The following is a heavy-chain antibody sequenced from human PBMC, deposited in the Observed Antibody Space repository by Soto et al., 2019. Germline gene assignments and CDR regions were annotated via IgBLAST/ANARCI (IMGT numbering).Heavy chain of an antibody. D-gene: IGHD3-22*01. CDR1: GGSISSSSYY. Sequence: SETLSLTCTVSGGSISSSSYYWGWIRQPPGKGLEWIGIIYYSGSTYYNPSLKSRVTISVDTSKNQFSLKLSSVTAADTAVYYCARQWYYYDSSGYYKYYYYYYGMDVWGQGTTVTVSS. CDR2: IYYSGST. V-gene: IGHV4-39*01. CDR3: ARQWYYYDSSGYYKYYYYYYGMDV. J-gene: IGHJ6*02.